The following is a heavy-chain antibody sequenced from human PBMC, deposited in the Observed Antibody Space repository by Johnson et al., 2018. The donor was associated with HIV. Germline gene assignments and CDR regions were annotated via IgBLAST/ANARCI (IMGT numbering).Heavy chain of an antibody. Sequence: VQLVESGGGLVQPGGSLRLSCAASRFTFFSYAMSWVRQAPVKGLEWVSIISWNGGRTIYADSVKGRFTISRDNAKNSLYLQMNSLRAEDTALYFCARGGLGYQNIHDPFDIWGQGTMVTVSS. CDR2: ISWNGGRT. J-gene: IGHJ3*02. D-gene: IGHD2-2*01. CDR3: ARGGLGYQNIHDPFDI. CDR1: RFTFFSYA. V-gene: IGHV3-20*04.